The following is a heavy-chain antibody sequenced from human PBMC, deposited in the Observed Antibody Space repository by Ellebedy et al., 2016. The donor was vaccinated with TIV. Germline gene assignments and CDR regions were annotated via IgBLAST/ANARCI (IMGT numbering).Heavy chain of an antibody. CDR2: IIPILGIA. D-gene: IGHD3-10*01. J-gene: IGHJ5*02. V-gene: IGHV1-69*04. CDR1: GGTFSSYA. CDR3: ARATMVRGVIRWFDP. Sequence: AASVKVSCKASGGTFSSYAISWVRQAPGQGLEWMGRIIPILGIANYAQQFQGRVTITADKSTSTAYMELSSLRSEDTAVYYCARATMVRGVIRWFDPWGQGTLVTVSS.